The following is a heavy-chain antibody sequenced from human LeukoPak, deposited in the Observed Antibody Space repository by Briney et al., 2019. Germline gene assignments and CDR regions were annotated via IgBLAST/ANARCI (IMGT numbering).Heavy chain of an antibody. CDR3: AREYTSGRSYYSYIDV. CDR1: DGFVSTDKYY. CDR2: IYISETT. Sequence: SQTLSLTCTVSDGFVSTDKYYWNWIRQPAGKGLEWIGHIYISETTNYNPSLESRVTMSMDASKNQFSLKLTSVTAADTAVYYCAREYTSGRSYYSYIDVWGKGATVTISS. D-gene: IGHD3-10*01. J-gene: IGHJ6*03. V-gene: IGHV4-61*09.